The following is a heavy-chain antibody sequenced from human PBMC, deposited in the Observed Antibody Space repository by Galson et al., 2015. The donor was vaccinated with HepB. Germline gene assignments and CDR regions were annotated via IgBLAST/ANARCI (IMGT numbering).Heavy chain of an antibody. Sequence: SLRLSCAASGFTFSSYAMSWVRQAPGKGLEWVSVIYSGGSTYYADSVKGRFTISRDNSKNTLYLQMNSLRAEDTAVYYCASYSSSLAFDIWGQGTMVTVSS. J-gene: IGHJ3*02. D-gene: IGHD6-6*01. CDR2: IYSGGST. CDR1: GFTFSSYA. V-gene: IGHV3-66*02. CDR3: ASYSSSLAFDI.